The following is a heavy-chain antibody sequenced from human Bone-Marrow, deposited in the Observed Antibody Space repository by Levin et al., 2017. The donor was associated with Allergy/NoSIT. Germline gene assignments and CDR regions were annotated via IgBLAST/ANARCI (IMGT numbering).Heavy chain of an antibody. V-gene: IGHV3-9*01. J-gene: IGHJ4*02. D-gene: IGHD6-19*01. CDR3: AKSASYSSGWPLDY. CDR1: GFTFDDYA. Sequence: SLKISCAASGFTFDDYAMHWVRQAPGKGLEWVSGISWNSGSIGYADSVKGRFTISRDNAKNSLYLQMNSLRAEDTALYYCAKSASYSSGWPLDYWGQGTLVTVSS. CDR2: ISWNSGSI.